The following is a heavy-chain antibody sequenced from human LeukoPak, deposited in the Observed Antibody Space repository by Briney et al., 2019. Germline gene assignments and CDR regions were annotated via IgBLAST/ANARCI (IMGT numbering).Heavy chain of an antibody. CDR3: ARINYDYVWGSYPLYYFDY. Sequence: KPSETLSLTCAVYGGSFSGYYWSWIRQPPGKGLDWIGEINHSGSTNYNPSLKSRVTISVDTSKNQFSLKLSSVTAADTAVYYCARINYDYVWGSYPLYYFDYWGQGTLVTVSS. CDR2: INHSGST. J-gene: IGHJ4*02. V-gene: IGHV4-34*01. CDR1: GGSFSGYY. D-gene: IGHD3-16*01.